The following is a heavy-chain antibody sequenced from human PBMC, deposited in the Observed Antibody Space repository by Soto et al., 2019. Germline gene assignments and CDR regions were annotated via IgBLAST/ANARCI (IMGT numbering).Heavy chain of an antibody. V-gene: IGHV3-21*01. CDR2: ISSSSSYI. J-gene: IGHJ6*02. Sequence: GGSLRLSCAASGFTFSSYSMNWVRQAPGKGLEWVSSISSSSSYIYSADSVKGRFTISRDNAKNSLYLQMNSLRAEDTAVYYCARDAFVGGGEDIVAVPAAMLPYYGMDVWGQGTTVTVSS. D-gene: IGHD2-2*01. CDR1: GFTFSSYS. CDR3: ARDAFVGGGEDIVAVPAAMLPYYGMDV.